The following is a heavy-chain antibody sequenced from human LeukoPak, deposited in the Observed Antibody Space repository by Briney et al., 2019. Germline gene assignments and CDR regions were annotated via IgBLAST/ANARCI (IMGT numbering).Heavy chain of an antibody. J-gene: IGHJ4*02. V-gene: IGHV3-7*03. CDR2: IKQDGSEK. CDR1: GGSISSGSYY. Sequence: PSETLSLTCTVSGGSISSGSYYWSWVRQAPGKGLEWVANIKQDGSEKYYVDSVKGRFTISRDNAKNSLYLQMNSLRAEDTAVYYCARVRTTEEFEDYWGQGTLVTVSS. D-gene: IGHD4-17*01. CDR3: ARVRTTEEFEDY.